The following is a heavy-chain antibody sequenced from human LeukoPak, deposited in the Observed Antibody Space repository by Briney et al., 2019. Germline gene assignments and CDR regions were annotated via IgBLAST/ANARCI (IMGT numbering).Heavy chain of an antibody. Sequence: GGSLRLSCAASGFTFSSYWMSWVRQAPGKGLEWVANIKQDGSEKYYVDSVKGRFTISRDNAKNSLYLQMNSLRAEDTAVYYCARSAGSRIAAAGYWGQGTLVTVSS. CDR3: ARSAGSRIAAAGY. CDR2: IKQDGSEK. CDR1: GFTFSSYW. V-gene: IGHV3-7*01. D-gene: IGHD6-13*01. J-gene: IGHJ4*02.